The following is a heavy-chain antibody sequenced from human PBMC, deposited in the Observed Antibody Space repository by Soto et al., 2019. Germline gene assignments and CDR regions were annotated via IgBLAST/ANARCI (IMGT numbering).Heavy chain of an antibody. J-gene: IGHJ4*02. CDR2: IIPIFGTA. CDR3: ARLDTVTATPDY. CDR1: GGTFSSYA. V-gene: IGHV1-69*06. D-gene: IGHD4-4*01. Sequence: SVKVSCKASGGTFSSYAISWVRQAPGQGLEWMGGIIPIFGTANYAQKFQGRVTITADKSTSTAYMELSSLRSEDTAVYYRARLDTVTATPDYWGQGTLVTVSS.